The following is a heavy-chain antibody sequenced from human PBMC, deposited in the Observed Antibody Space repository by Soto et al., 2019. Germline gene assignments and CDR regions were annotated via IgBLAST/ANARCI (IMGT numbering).Heavy chain of an antibody. CDR3: ATWQRGPLLYGMDV. V-gene: IGHV3-11*01. D-gene: IGHD1-26*01. CDR2: ISSSGSTI. Sequence: GGSLRLSCAASGFTFSDYYMSWIRQAPGKGLEWVSYISSSGSTIYSADSVKGRCTISRGNAKNSLYMQMNIVRAEDSAVYYWATWQRGPLLYGMDVGVQGPTATVS. CDR1: GFTFSDYY. J-gene: IGHJ6*02.